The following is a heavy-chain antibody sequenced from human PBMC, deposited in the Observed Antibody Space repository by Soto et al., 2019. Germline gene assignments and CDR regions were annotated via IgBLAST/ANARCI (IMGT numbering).Heavy chain of an antibody. D-gene: IGHD3-3*01. CDR2: ISGSGGST. CDR3: AKLRPIFGVVITYFDY. J-gene: IGHJ4*02. Sequence: GGSLRISCAASGFTFSSYAISWVRPAPRKGLEWVSAISGSGGSTYYADSVKGRFTISRDNSKNTLYLQMNSLRAEDTAVYYCAKLRPIFGVVITYFDYWGQGTLVTVSS. V-gene: IGHV3-23*01. CDR1: GFTFSSYA.